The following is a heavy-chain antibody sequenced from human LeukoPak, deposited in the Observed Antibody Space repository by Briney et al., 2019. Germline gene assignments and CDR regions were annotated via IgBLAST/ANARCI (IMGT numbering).Heavy chain of an antibody. CDR3: ARANINTYYDFWSGYSSFDY. V-gene: IGHV1-69*05. D-gene: IGHD3-3*01. Sequence: SVKVSCKASGGTFSSYAISWVRQAPGQGLEWMGGIIPIFGTANYAQKFQGRVTITTDESTSTAYMELSSLRSEDTAVYYCARANINTYYDFWSGYSSFDYWGQGTLVTVSS. CDR1: GGTFSSYA. J-gene: IGHJ4*02. CDR2: IIPIFGTA.